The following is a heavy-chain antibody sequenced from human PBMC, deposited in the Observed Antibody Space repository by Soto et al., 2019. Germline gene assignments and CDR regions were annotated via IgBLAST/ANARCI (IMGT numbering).Heavy chain of an antibody. V-gene: IGHV3-48*03. CDR2: ISSSGSTI. Sequence: TGGSLRLSCAASGFTFSSYEMNWVRQAPGKGLEWVSYISSSGSTIYYADSVKGRFTISRDNAKNSLYLQMNSLRAEDTAVYYCARIGVSRNYYWGQGTLVTVSS. CDR3: ARIGVSRNYY. J-gene: IGHJ4*02. CDR1: GFTFSSYE. D-gene: IGHD1-7*01.